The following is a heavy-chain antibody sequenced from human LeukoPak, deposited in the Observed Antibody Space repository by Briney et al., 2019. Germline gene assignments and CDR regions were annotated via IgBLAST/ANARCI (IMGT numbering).Heavy chain of an antibody. J-gene: IGHJ1*01. CDR2: ISSSSSFI. Sequence: TGGSLRLSCAASGFTFNIYSMNWVRQAAGKGLEWVSFISSSSSFIYYADSVKGRFTISRDNAENSLYLQMNSLRAEDTAVYFCARGYSSGLYGAEYFQHWGQGTLVTVS. CDR3: ARGYSSGLYGAEYFQH. D-gene: IGHD6-19*01. V-gene: IGHV3-21*01. CDR1: GFTFNIYS.